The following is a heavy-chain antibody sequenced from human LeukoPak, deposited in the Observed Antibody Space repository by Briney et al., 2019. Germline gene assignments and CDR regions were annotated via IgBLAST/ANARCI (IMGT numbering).Heavy chain of an antibody. D-gene: IGHD5-24*01. Sequence: PGGSLRLSCTASGFTFGDYAMSWVRRAPGKGPEWVGFIRSKAYGGTTEYAASVKGRFTISRDDSKSIAYLQMNSLKTEDTAVYYCTLEFGYINGWYDYWGQGTLVTVSS. CDR2: IRSKAYGGTT. V-gene: IGHV3-49*04. CDR3: TLEFGYINGWYDY. J-gene: IGHJ4*02. CDR1: GFTFGDYA.